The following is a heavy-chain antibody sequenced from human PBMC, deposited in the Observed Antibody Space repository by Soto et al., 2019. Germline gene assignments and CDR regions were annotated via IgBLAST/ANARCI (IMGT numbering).Heavy chain of an antibody. CDR3: ATLYSSGWNNFDY. Sequence: SETLSLTCTVSGGSISSYYWSWIRQPPGKGLEWIGYIYYSGSTNYNPSLKSRVTISVDTSKNQFSLKLSSVTAADTAVYYCATLYSSGWNNFDYWGQGTPVTVSS. J-gene: IGHJ4*02. V-gene: IGHV4-59*08. CDR1: GGSISSYY. CDR2: IYYSGST. D-gene: IGHD6-19*01.